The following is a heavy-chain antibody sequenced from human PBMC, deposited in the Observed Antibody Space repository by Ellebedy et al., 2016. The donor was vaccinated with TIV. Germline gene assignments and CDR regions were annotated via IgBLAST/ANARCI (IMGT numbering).Heavy chain of an antibody. J-gene: IGHJ4*02. V-gene: IGHV3-48*01. CDR1: GFTFSSYA. D-gene: IGHD5-12*01. CDR3: AREYNYIVATVYFDY. CDR2: INIRDSSI. Sequence: PGGSLRLSCAAAGFTFSSYAMTWVRQAPGKGLEWVSYINIRDSSISYADSVKGRFTISRDNAKNSLYLQMNSLRAEDTAVYYCAREYNYIVATVYFDYWGQGTLVTVSS.